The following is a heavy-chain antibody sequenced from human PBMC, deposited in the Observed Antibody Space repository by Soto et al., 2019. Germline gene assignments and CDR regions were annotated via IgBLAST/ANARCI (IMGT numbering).Heavy chain of an antibody. CDR1: GFTFSNYW. CDR3: AKGYGYYFDS. J-gene: IGHJ4*02. D-gene: IGHD5-18*01. Sequence: GGSLRLSCAASGFTFSNYWMSWVRQAPGKGLEWVLSIKHDGSETYSVDSVRGRFTSSRDNAENSVDLQMHSLRADDTAVYFCAKGYGYYFDSWGQGTQVTVSS. V-gene: IGHV3-7*03. CDR2: IKHDGSET.